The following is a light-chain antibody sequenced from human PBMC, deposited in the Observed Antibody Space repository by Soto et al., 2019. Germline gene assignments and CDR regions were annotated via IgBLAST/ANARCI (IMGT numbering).Light chain of an antibody. V-gene: IGLV2-14*03. CDR1: SSDIGRYNY. Sequence: LTQPHSVSGSPGQSITISCTGSSSDIGRYNYVSWYQQLPGKAPKLMIYEVSNRPSGVSNRFSGSKSGNTASLSISGLQTEDEADYYCGSYTSATTWVFGGGTQLTVL. J-gene: IGLJ3*02. CDR2: EVS. CDR3: GSYTSATTWV.